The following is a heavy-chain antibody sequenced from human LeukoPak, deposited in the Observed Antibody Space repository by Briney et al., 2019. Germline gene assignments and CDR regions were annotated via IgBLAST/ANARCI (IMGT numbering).Heavy chain of an antibody. D-gene: IGHD2-2*01. Sequence: GGSLRLSCAASGFTFSSYAIHWVRQAPGKGLEWVAVISYDGSNKYYADSVKGRFTLSRDNSKDTLYLQMDSLRAEDTAVYSCARGYCSSTACPPCDYWGQGTLVTVSS. V-gene: IGHV3-30*04. CDR2: ISYDGSNK. J-gene: IGHJ4*02. CDR1: GFTFSSYA. CDR3: ARGYCSSTACPPCDY.